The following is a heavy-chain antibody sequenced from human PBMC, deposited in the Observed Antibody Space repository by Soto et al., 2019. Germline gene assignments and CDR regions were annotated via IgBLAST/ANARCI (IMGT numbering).Heavy chain of an antibody. CDR3: ARALGIAVAGTGYDY. CDR2: IYYSGST. J-gene: IGHJ4*02. D-gene: IGHD6-19*01. V-gene: IGHV4-59*01. CDR1: GGSISSYY. Sequence: SETLSLTCTVSGGSISSYYWSWIRQPPGKGLEWIGYIYYSGSTNYNPSLKSRVTISVDTSKNQFSLKLSSVTAADTAVYYCARALGIAVAGTGYDYWGQGTLVTVSS.